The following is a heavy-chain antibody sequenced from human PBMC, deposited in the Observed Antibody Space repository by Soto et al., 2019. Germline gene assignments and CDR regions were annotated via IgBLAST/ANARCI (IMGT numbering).Heavy chain of an antibody. J-gene: IGHJ3*02. Sequence: GGSLRLSCAASGFTFSSYAMSWVRQAPGKGLEWVSAISGSGGSTYYADSVKGRFTVSRDNSKNTLYLQMNSLRAEDTAVYYCATELWFGELLDAFDIWGQGTMVTVSS. CDR1: GFTFSSYA. V-gene: IGHV3-23*01. CDR3: ATELWFGELLDAFDI. D-gene: IGHD3-10*01. CDR2: ISGSGGST.